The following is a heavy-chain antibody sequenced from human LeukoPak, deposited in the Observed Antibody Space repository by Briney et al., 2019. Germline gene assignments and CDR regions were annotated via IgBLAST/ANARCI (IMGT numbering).Heavy chain of an antibody. CDR1: GFTFDDYA. CDR3: AATYSGNWEFDY. D-gene: IGHD1-26*01. V-gene: IGHV3-20*04. CDR2: INWNGDNT. Sequence: GGSLRLSCAASGFTFDDYAMSWVRQAPGKGLEWVSGINWNGDNTGSADSVKGRFTIYRDNAKNSLYLEMNSLRAEDTASYYCAATYSGNWEFDYWGQGTLVTVSS. J-gene: IGHJ4*02.